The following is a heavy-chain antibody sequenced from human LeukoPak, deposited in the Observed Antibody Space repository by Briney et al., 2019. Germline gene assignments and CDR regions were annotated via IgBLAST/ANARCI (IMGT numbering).Heavy chain of an antibody. J-gene: IGHJ4*02. Sequence: SGTLSLTCTVSGGSISSYYWSRIRQPPGKGLEWIGYIYYSGSTNYNPSLKSRVTISVDTSKNQFSLKLSSVTAADTAVYYCARRGYGGNQFDYWGQGTLVTVSS. CDR3: ARRGYGGNQFDY. CDR2: IYYSGST. CDR1: GGSISSYY. V-gene: IGHV4-59*08. D-gene: IGHD4-17*01.